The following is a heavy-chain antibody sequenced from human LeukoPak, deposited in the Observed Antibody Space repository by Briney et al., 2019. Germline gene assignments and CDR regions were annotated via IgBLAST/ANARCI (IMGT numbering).Heavy chain of an antibody. CDR2: ISPNSGGT. V-gene: IGHV1-2*02. CDR1: GYTFTGYY. CDR3: ARDIVVVPAAGATKNYMDV. Sequence: ASVKVSCKASGYTFTGYYMHWVRQAPGQGLEWMGWISPNSGGTNYAQKFQGRVTMTRDTSISTAYMELSRLRSDDTAVYYCARDIVVVPAAGATKNYMDVWGKGTTVTVSS. J-gene: IGHJ6*03. D-gene: IGHD2-2*01.